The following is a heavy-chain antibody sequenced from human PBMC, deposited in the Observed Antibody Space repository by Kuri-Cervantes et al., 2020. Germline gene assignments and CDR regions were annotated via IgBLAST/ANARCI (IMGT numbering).Heavy chain of an antibody. CDR3: AREGVLTGYYYGLDV. J-gene: IGHJ6*02. D-gene: IGHD4/OR15-4a*01. CDR1: GFTFSSCA. V-gene: IGHV3-23*01. CDR2: ISGSGGTK. Sequence: GGSLRLSCAASGFTFSSCAMSWVRQAPGKGLEWVSSISGSGGTKYYADSVKGRFTISRHNSKNTRYLQMNSLKAEDTAVYYCAREGVLTGYYYGLDVWGQGTPVTVSS.